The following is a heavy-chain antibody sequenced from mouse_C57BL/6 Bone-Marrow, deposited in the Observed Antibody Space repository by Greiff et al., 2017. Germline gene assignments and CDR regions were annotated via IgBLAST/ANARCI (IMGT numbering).Heavy chain of an antibody. V-gene: IGHV1-55*01. Sequence: QVQLQQPGAELVKPGASVKMSCKASGYTFTSYWLTWVKQRPGQGLEWIGDIYPGSGSTNYNEKFKSKATMTVDNSSSTAYMQLSSLTSEDSAVYYCARRGGNTEDVDDWGQGTTLTVSS. CDR2: IYPGSGST. CDR1: GYTFTSYW. D-gene: IGHD1-1*01. CDR3: ARRGGNTEDVDD. J-gene: IGHJ2*01.